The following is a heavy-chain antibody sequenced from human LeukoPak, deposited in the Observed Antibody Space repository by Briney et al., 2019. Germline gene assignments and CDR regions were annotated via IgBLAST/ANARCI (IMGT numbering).Heavy chain of an antibody. CDR2: ISGGGGST. D-gene: IGHD3-22*01. Sequence: PGGSLRLSCAASGFTFSNYAMSWVRQAPGKGLEWVSAISGGGGSTYYADSVKGRFTISRDNSKNTLYLQMNSLRAEDTAVYYCARAPADGSSGYYGYYYYYYYMDVWGKGTTVTVSS. CDR1: GFTFSNYA. CDR3: ARAPADGSSGYYGYYYYYYYMDV. J-gene: IGHJ6*03. V-gene: IGHV3-23*01.